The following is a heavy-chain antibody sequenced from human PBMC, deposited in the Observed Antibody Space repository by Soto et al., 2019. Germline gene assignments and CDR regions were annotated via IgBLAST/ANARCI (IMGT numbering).Heavy chain of an antibody. J-gene: IGHJ4*02. V-gene: IGHV4-31*03. CDR3: ARNFPPTDSRRGLDY. D-gene: IGHD3-10*01. Sequence: QVQLQESGPGLVKPSETLSLTCTVSGDSISSGDYYWTWIRQHPEQALEWIGYPDYSGRTPYNPPLKCCLTISVGPSNNQFFLKLSSLSAADTAVYYCARNFPPTDSRRGLDYRGPGSMVTVSS. CDR1: GDSISSGDYY. CDR2: PDYSGRT.